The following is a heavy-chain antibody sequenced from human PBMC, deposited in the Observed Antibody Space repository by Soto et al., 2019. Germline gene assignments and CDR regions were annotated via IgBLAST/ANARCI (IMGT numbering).Heavy chain of an antibody. Sequence: TLSLTGTVSGTSISSYYWSWIRQPPGKGLEWIANIQYSGTTNYNPSLASRVTLSVDTSKNQFSLKMTSVTAADTAVYFCAKENWNYDYFESWGQGTLVTVSS. V-gene: IGHV4-59*01. D-gene: IGHD1-7*01. CDR2: IQYSGTT. CDR3: AKENWNYDYFES. CDR1: GTSISSYY. J-gene: IGHJ4*02.